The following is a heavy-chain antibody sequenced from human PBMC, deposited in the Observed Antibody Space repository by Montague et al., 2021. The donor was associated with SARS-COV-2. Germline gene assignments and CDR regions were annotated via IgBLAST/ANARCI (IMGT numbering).Heavy chain of an antibody. CDR3: ARGRPVQGSFRHFDSISSGALDI. CDR2: INQGGAP. V-gene: IGHV4-34*01. J-gene: IGHJ3*02. D-gene: IGHD3-9*01. Sequence: SETLSLTCAVYGGSCSGYSWNWIRQSPGKGLEWIGEINQGGAPNYTPSLKSRVTISLDTSKKQISLKLNSVTVADTAVFFCARGRPVQGSFRHFDSISSGALDIWAQGSLVIVSS. CDR1: GGSCSGYS.